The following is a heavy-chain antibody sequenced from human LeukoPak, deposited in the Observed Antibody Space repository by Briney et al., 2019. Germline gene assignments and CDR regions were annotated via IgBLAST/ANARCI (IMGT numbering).Heavy chain of an antibody. CDR2: FSTTGST. CDR1: GDSISSGNYY. Sequence: PSETLSLTCTVSGDSISSGNYYWSWMRQPAGRGLEWIGRFSTTGSTDYNPSLKSRVTISVDTSKNQFSLRLTSVTAADTAVYYCVRGFDPWGQGTLVTVSS. CDR3: VRGFDP. V-gene: IGHV4-61*02. J-gene: IGHJ5*02.